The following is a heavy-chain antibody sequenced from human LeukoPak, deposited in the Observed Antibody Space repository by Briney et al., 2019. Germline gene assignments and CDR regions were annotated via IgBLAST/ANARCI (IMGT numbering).Heavy chain of an antibody. V-gene: IGHV3-48*03. D-gene: IGHD4-23*01. CDR1: GFTFSNHE. CDR2: ISSSGGTI. CDR3: ARPYGGQGY. Sequence: GGSLRLSCAASGFTFSNHEMNWVRQAPGKGREWLSYISSSGGTIYYADSVKGRFTISRDNARNSLYLQMNSLRAEDTAVYYCARPYGGQGYWGQGTVVIVSA. J-gene: IGHJ4*02.